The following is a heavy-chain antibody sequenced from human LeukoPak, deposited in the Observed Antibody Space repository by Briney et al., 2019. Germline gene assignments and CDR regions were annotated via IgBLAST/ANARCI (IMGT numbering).Heavy chain of an antibody. J-gene: IGHJ3*02. V-gene: IGHV3-30*02. D-gene: IGHD2-2*01. CDR3: AREDCSSTSCYAYAFDI. Sequence: GGSLRLSCAASGFTFSNYGMHWVRQAPDKGLEWVAFLQNHGGDIHYADSVEGRFTISRDNSKNTLYLQMNSLRPEDTAVYYCAREDCSSTSCYAYAFDIWGQGTMVTVSS. CDR2: LQNHGGDI. CDR1: GFTFSNYG.